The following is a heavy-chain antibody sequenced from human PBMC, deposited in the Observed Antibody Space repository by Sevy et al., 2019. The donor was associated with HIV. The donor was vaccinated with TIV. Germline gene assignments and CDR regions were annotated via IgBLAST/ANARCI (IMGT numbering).Heavy chain of an antibody. J-gene: IGHJ2*01. CDR2: VYSSGST. CDR1: GGSINTYY. V-gene: IGHV4-59*01. CDR3: ARGSVGDRYIDL. D-gene: IGHD1-26*01. Sequence: SETLSLTCTVSGGSINTYYWSWNRQPPGKGLEYIGYVYSSGSTSYSPSLKSRVNISLDTSKNQFSLNLGSLTAADTAFYYCARGSVGDRYIDLWGRGTLVTVSS.